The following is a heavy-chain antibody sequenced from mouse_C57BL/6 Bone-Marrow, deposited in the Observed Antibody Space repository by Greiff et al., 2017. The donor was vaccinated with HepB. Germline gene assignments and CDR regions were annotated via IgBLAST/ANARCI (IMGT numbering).Heavy chain of an antibody. CDR1: GYTFTTYP. V-gene: IGHV1-47*01. Sequence: ESGAELVKPGASVKMSCKASGYTFTTYPIEWMKQNHGKSLEWIGNFHPYNDDTKYNEKFKGKATLTVEKSSSTVYLELSRLTSDDSAVYYCARGSNYVGYAMDYWGQGTSVTVSS. CDR3: ARGSNYVGYAMDY. CDR2: FHPYNDDT. J-gene: IGHJ4*01. D-gene: IGHD2-5*01.